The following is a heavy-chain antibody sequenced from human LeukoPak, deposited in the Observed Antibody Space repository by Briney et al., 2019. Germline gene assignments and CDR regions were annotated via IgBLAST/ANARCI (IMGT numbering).Heavy chain of an antibody. Sequence: PGGSLRLSCAASGFTFSSCAISWVRQAPGKGLEWVSGTSGSGGSTYYAGSVKGRFTISRDNSKNTLYLQMNSLRVEDTAVYYCAKNGGSQCYSHLDSWGQGTLVTVSS. CDR2: TSGSGGST. CDR3: AKNGGSQCYSHLDS. D-gene: IGHD2-15*01. V-gene: IGHV3-23*01. J-gene: IGHJ4*02. CDR1: GFTFSSCA.